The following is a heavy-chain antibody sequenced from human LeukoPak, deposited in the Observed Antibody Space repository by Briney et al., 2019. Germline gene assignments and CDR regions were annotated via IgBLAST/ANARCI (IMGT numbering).Heavy chain of an antibody. CDR3: VRGALTDCSYTSCTRGNWFDP. J-gene: IGHJ5*02. CDR2: INADGSGT. V-gene: IGHV3-74*01. Sequence: AGGSLRLSCAASGFTFSSHWMHWVRQAPEKGLVGVAHINADGSGTYHAASVKGRFTISRDIAKNTLYLRMHSLTDEDTAVYYSVRGALTDCSYTSCTRGNWFDPWGQGTLVTVS. D-gene: IGHD2-2*01. CDR1: GFTFSSHW.